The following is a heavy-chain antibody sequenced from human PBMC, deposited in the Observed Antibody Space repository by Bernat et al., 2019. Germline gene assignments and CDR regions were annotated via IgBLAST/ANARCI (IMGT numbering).Heavy chain of an antibody. CDR1: GFTFSDNW. Sequence: EVQLVESGGGLVQPGGSLRLSCAAAGFTFSDNWMHWVRQVPGKGLVWVSRINTDGSSTSYADSVKGRFTISRDNAKNTLYLQMNSLRAEDTAVYHCARVQHGGYGYGDAFDIWGQGTMVTVSS. V-gene: IGHV3-74*01. CDR2: INTDGSST. J-gene: IGHJ3*02. CDR3: ARVQHGGYGYGDAFDI. D-gene: IGHD5-12*01.